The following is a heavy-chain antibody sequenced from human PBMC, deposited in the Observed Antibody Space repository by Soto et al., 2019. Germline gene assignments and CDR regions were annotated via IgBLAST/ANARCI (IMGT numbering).Heavy chain of an antibody. V-gene: IGHV1-69*02. CDR2: VNPIVSMS. J-gene: IGHJ4*02. CDR3: ASSYGSGYRAFDY. D-gene: IGHD3-10*01. CDR1: GDTFNFYS. Sequence: QVQLVQSGAEVKRPGSSVKVFCKASGDTFNFYSINWVRQAPGLRLEWMGRVNPIVSMSNYAQKFQGRVTMTAYKSTSTAYMELSSLRSVDTAIYYCASSYGSGYRAFDYWGQGALVTVSS.